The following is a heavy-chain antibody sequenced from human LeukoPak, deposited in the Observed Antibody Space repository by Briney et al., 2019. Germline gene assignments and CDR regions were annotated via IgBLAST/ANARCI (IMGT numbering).Heavy chain of an antibody. J-gene: IGHJ3*02. Sequence: ASVKVSCKASGGTFSSYAISWVRQAPGQGLEWMGGIIPIFGTANYAQKFQGRVTITTDESTSTAYMELSSLRSEDTAVYYCARAGYRSSTSCLGYAFDIWGQGTMVTVSS. V-gene: IGHV1-69*05. CDR1: GGTFSSYA. D-gene: IGHD2-2*01. CDR3: ARAGYRSSTSCLGYAFDI. CDR2: IIPIFGTA.